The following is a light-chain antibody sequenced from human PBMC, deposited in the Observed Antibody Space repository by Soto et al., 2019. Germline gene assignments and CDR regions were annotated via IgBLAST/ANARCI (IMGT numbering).Light chain of an antibody. J-gene: IGKJ3*01. Sequence: EIVLTQSPATLSVFPGKKATLSCGASQSVSNTLAWYHQKPCQAPRPLIYGASTRATGVPARFSGSGSGTEFTLTISSLQSEDSALYDCQPYSSWTFTSGPGNKVAIE. V-gene: IGKV3-15*01. CDR2: GAS. CDR3: QPYSSWTFT. CDR1: QSVSNT.